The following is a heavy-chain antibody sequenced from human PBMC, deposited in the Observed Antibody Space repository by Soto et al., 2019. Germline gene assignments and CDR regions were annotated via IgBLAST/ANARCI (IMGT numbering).Heavy chain of an antibody. D-gene: IGHD5-12*01. Sequence: EVQLLESGGGLVQPGGSLRLSCTASGFTFTSFALSWVRQAPGKGLECVSSISGNGGTAYYTASVKGRFTISRDNSKNTLSLLMNSLRAEDTAVYYCARSGPYYSDYWGQGTLVTVSS. CDR3: ARSGPYYSDY. CDR2: ISGNGGTA. J-gene: IGHJ4*02. CDR1: GFTFTSFA. V-gene: IGHV3-23*01.